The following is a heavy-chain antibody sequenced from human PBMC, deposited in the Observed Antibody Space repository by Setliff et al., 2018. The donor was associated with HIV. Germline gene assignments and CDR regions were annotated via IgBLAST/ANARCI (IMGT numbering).Heavy chain of an antibody. J-gene: IGHJ6*03. Sequence: PSETLSLTCSVSGGSISSTSYYWGWVRQPPGKSLEWIGSVYYSGTSYYSPSLKSRVTMSVDTSKNQVSLRLSSVTAADTGVYYCARHRDPPGTSWIFYYYYMDLWGGGTTVTVSS. D-gene: IGHD2-2*01. V-gene: IGHV4-39*01. CDR1: GGSISSTSYY. CDR3: ARHRDPPGTSWIFYYYYMDL. CDR2: VYYSGTS.